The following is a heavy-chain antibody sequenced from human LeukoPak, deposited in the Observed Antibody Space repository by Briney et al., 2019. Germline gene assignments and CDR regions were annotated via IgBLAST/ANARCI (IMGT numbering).Heavy chain of an antibody. J-gene: IGHJ6*03. CDR2: ISGSGGST. D-gene: IGHD6-13*01. CDR3: ANRIAADYYYMDV. V-gene: IGHV3-23*01. Sequence: GGSLRLSCAASGFTFSSYGMSWVRQAPGKGVEWVSAISGSGGSTYYADSVKGRFTISRDNSKNTLYLQMNSLRAEDTAVYYCANRIAADYYYMDVWGKGTTVTISS. CDR1: GFTFSSYG.